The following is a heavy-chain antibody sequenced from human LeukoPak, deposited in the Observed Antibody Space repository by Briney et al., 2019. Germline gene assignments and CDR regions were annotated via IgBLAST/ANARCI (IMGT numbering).Heavy chain of an antibody. CDR2: ISWNSGSI. Sequence: ALSLSCAASGFTFDDYAMHWVRPAPGKGLEWVSGISWNSGSIGYADSVKGRFTISRDNAKNSLYLQMNSLRAEDMALYYCAKDSEGTYDSSGYAIDYWGQGTLVTVSS. CDR1: GFTFDDYA. CDR3: AKDSEGTYDSSGYAIDY. V-gene: IGHV3-9*03. D-gene: IGHD3-22*01. J-gene: IGHJ4*02.